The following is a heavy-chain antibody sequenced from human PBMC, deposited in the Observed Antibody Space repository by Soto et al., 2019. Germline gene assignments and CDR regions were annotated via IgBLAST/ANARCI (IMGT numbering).Heavy chain of an antibody. V-gene: IGHV1-69*13. Sequence: ASVKVSCKASGGTFSSYAISWVRQAPGQGLEWMGGIIPIFGTANYAQKFQGRVTITADESTSTAYMELSSLRSEDTAVYYCARENPYCSGGSCYPLRSNYYYYGMDVWGQGTTVTVSS. CDR2: IIPIFGTA. D-gene: IGHD2-15*01. CDR1: GGTFSSYA. J-gene: IGHJ6*02. CDR3: ARENPYCSGGSCYPLRSNYYYYGMDV.